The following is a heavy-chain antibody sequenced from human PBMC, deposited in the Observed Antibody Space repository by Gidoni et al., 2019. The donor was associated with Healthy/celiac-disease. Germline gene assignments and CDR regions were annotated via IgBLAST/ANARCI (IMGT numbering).Heavy chain of an antibody. CDR2: ISYDGSNK. Sequence: QVQLVESGGGVVQPGRSLRLSCAASGFTFSSYAMHWVRQAPGKGLGCVAVISYDGSNKYYADSVKGRFTISRDNSKNTLYLQMNSLRAEDTAVYYCARATGTIYYFDYWGQGTLVTVSS. CDR3: ARATGTIYYFDY. CDR1: GFTFSSYA. V-gene: IGHV3-30-3*01. D-gene: IGHD1-7*01. J-gene: IGHJ4*02.